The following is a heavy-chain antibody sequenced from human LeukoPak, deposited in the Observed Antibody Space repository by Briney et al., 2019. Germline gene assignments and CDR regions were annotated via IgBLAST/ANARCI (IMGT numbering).Heavy chain of an antibody. CDR2: IYPGDSDT. J-gene: IGHJ4*02. CDR3: ARREYTKNGIDY. V-gene: IGHV5-51*01. D-gene: IGHD5-18*01. Sequence: PGESLKISCEGSGYSFTSYWIAWVRQMPGKGLEWMGIIYPGDSDTRHGPSFQGQVTISVDKSISTAYLHWSSLRASDTAMYYCARREYTKNGIDYWGQGTLVTVSS. CDR1: GYSFTSYW.